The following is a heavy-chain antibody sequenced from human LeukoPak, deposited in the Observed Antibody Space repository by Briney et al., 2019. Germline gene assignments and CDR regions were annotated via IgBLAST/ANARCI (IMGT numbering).Heavy chain of an antibody. CDR2: VYTSGST. V-gene: IGHV4-4*09. D-gene: IGHD2-2*01. J-gene: IGHJ6*03. CDR1: GGSISGGY. Sequence: PSETLSLTCTVSGGSISGGYWSWIRQPPGRGLEWIGYVYTSGSTNYNPSLKSRVTISVDTSKSQFALKLSSVTAADTAVYYCARGRQLLSGYYYYYYMDVWGKGTTVTVSS. CDR3: ARGRQLLSGYYYYYYMDV.